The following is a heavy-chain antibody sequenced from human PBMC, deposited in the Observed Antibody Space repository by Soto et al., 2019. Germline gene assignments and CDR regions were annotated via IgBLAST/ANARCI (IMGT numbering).Heavy chain of an antibody. V-gene: IGHV4-39*01. CDR2: ISSTGST. D-gene: IGHD2-21*02. CDR1: GDSITRIDFY. J-gene: IGHJ1*01. Sequence: SETLSLTCTVSGDSITRIDFYWGWVRQPPGKRLELIGTISSTGSTYYKPSLRSRVTISGHTSKNQISLKMSSVTAADTALYNCARHRDGGYCGGDCARPHXWGQATLVTVSX. CDR3: ARHRDGGYCGGDCARPHX.